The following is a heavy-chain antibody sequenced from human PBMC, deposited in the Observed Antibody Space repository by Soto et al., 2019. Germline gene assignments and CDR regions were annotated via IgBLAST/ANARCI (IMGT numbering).Heavy chain of an antibody. V-gene: IGHV3-48*01. CDR2: ISGSSSTI. D-gene: IGHD2-15*01. CDR1: GFTFSTYT. J-gene: IGHJ3*02. Sequence: EVQLVESGGDLVQPGGSLRLSCAASGFTFSTYTMNWVRQAPGKGLDWVSYISGSSSTIFYADSVKGRFTIARDNAKNSLYLQMDSLRPEDTGVYFCARDFCSGVTCYSVGEDAFDIWGQGTMVTVSS. CDR3: ARDFCSGVTCYSVGEDAFDI.